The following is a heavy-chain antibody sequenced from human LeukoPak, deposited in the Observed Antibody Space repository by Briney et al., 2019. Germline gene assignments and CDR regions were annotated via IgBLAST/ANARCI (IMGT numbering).Heavy chain of an antibody. CDR2: INSDGSIT. Sequence: GGSLRLSCAASGFTFTTYWMHWVRQAPGKGLVWVSYINSDGSITSYADSVKGRFTISRDNAKNTLYLQMNSLRAEDTAVYYCARDAVDTANAVWGQGTTVTVSS. CDR3: ARDAVDTANAV. CDR1: GFTFTTYW. J-gene: IGHJ6*02. V-gene: IGHV3-74*01. D-gene: IGHD5-18*01.